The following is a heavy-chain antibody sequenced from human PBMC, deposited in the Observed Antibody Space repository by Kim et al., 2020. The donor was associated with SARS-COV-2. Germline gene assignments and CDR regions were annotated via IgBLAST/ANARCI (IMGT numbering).Heavy chain of an antibody. V-gene: IGHV3-33*01. Sequence: GGSLRLSCAASGFTFSSYGMHWVRQAPGKGLEWVAVIWYDGSNKYYADSVKGRFTISRDNSKNTLYLQMNSLRAEDTAVYYCARGLWFGESPGDFDYWGQGTLVTVSS. CDR3: ARGLWFGESPGDFDY. J-gene: IGHJ4*02. D-gene: IGHD3-10*01. CDR1: GFTFSSYG. CDR2: IWYDGSNK.